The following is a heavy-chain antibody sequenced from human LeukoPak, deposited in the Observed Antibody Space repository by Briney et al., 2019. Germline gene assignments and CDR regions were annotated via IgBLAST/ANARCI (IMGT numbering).Heavy chain of an antibody. CDR2: IRFDGSEK. J-gene: IGHJ4*02. D-gene: IGHD2-2*03. CDR3: ALGKNFGYHYFDF. Sequence: GGFLRLSCVASGFSFSSYGMHWVRRAPGKGLEWMTFIRFDGSEKYYADSVKGRFTISRDYSKNTLFLQMSSLRPEDTAVYYCALGKNFGYHYFDFWGQGALVTVSS. V-gene: IGHV3-30*02. CDR1: GFSFSSYG.